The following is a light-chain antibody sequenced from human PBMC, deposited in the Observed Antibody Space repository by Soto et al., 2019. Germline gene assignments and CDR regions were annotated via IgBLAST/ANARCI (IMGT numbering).Light chain of an antibody. CDR2: LHSDGSH. CDR3: QTWGTGIHV. CDR1: SGHSSYA. Sequence: QLVLTQSPSASASLGASVKLTCTLSSGHSSYAIAWHQQQPEKGPRYLMKLHSDGSHSKGDGIPDRFSGSSSGAERYLIISCLQSEDEADYYCQTWGTGIHVFGTGTKLTVL. J-gene: IGLJ1*01. V-gene: IGLV4-69*01.